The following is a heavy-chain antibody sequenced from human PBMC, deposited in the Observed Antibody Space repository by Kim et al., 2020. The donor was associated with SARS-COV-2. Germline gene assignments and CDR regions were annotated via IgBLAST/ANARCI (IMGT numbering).Heavy chain of an antibody. J-gene: IGHJ4*02. Sequence: GGSLRLSCAASGFTFSSYGMHWVRQAPGKGLEWVAVISYDGSNKYYADSVKGRFTISRDNSKNTLYLQMNSLRAEDTAVYYCAKGGQLWLSGSLFDYWGQGTLVTVSS. CDR1: GFTFSSYG. V-gene: IGHV3-30*18. CDR2: ISYDGSNK. CDR3: AKGGQLWLSGSLFDY. D-gene: IGHD5-18*01.